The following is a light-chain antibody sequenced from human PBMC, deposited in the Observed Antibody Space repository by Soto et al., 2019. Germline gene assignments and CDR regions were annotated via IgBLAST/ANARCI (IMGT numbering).Light chain of an antibody. J-gene: IGKJ1*01. CDR3: QQYYNWRPR. CDR2: DAS. CDR1: QSVSGK. V-gene: IGKV3D-15*01. Sequence: EIVLTQSPATLSLSPWERATLSCRASQSVSGKLAWYQQKPGQAPRLLIYDASSRATGIPDRFSGSGSGTEFTLTISRLQSEDFAVYYCQQYYNWRPRFGQGTKVDIK.